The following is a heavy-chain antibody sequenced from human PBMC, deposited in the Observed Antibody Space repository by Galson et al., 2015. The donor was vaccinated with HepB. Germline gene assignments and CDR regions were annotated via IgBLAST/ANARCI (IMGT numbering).Heavy chain of an antibody. Sequence: SVKVSCKASGYTFTSYAMHWVRQAPGQRLEWMGWINAGNGNTKYSQKFQGRVTITRDTSASTAYMELSSLRSEDTAVYYCARDDYYDSSGYYPWADYWGQGTLVTVSS. D-gene: IGHD3-22*01. CDR1: GYTFTSYA. CDR3: ARDDYYDSSGYYPWADY. J-gene: IGHJ4*02. V-gene: IGHV1-3*01. CDR2: INAGNGNT.